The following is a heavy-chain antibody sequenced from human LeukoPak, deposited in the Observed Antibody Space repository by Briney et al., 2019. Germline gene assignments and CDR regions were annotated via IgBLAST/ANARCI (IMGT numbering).Heavy chain of an antibody. CDR2: IYYSGST. D-gene: IGHD1-14*01. J-gene: IGHJ5*02. CDR1: GGSISSYY. V-gene: IGHV4-59*01. Sequence: SETQFLTCTVSGGSISSYYWSWIRQPPGKGLEWIGYIYYSGSTNYNPSLKSRVTISVDTSKNQFSLKLSSVTAADTAVYYCARDNLVAGFDPWGQGTLVTVSS. CDR3: ARDNLVAGFDP.